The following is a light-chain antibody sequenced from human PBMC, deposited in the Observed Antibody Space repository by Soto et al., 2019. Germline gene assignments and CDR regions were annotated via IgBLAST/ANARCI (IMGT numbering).Light chain of an antibody. CDR2: RAS. V-gene: IGKV3-20*01. CDR3: HQFCSSPLDT. Sequence: EIVLTQSPGTLSLSPGERATLSCRASQTISSSFLAWYQQKPDQAPRLLIYRASRRAPGIPDRFSGSGSWTDFTLTISRLEPEGFAVYYCHQFCSSPLDTFGPGPKVEIK. J-gene: IGKJ3*01. CDR1: QTISSSF.